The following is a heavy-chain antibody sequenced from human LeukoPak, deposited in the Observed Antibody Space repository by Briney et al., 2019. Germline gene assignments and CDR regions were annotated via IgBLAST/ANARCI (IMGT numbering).Heavy chain of an antibody. CDR1: GFTFSNYA. CDR3: ARRNGDYGLDY. CDR2: ISYDGSHK. J-gene: IGHJ4*02. Sequence: GRSLRLSCAASGFTFSNYAMHWVRQAPGKGLEWVTVISYDGSHKYYADSVKGRFTISRDNSKNTLYLQMNSLRAEDTAVYYCARRNGDYGLDYWGQGTLVIVSS. V-gene: IGHV3-30*04. D-gene: IGHD4-17*01.